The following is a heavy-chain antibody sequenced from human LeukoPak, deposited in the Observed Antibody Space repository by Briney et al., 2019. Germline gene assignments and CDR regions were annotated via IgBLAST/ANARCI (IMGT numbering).Heavy chain of an antibody. CDR2: IKQDGTEE. D-gene: IGHD1-26*01. CDR1: GFTFSSSW. V-gene: IGHV3-7*03. CDR3: AKDQALVGATLFDY. Sequence: GSLKLSCVASGFTFSSSWVSWVRRGPGKGLEWVANIKQDGTEEYYVDSVRGRFSISKDNAKNSLYLQMNSLRAEDTAVYYCAKDQALVGATLFDYWGQGTLVTVSS. J-gene: IGHJ4*02.